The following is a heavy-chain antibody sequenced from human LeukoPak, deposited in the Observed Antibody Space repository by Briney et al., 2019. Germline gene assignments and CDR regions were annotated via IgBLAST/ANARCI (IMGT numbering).Heavy chain of an antibody. J-gene: IGHJ5*02. CDR3: AKGGGFTFEGNWFDP. Sequence: GGSLRLSCGASGFTFTTYAMTWVRQAPGKGLEWVSSITGSGGSTYYGDSVKGRFTISRDNSKNTLYLQMNSLRAEDTAVYYCAKGGGFTFEGNWFDPWGQGTLVTVSS. CDR2: ITGSGGST. V-gene: IGHV3-23*01. CDR1: GFTFTTYA. D-gene: IGHD3-16*01.